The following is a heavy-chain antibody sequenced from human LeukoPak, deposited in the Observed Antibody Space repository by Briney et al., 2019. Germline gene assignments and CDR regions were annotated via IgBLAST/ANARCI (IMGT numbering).Heavy chain of an antibody. CDR2: IYHSEST. V-gene: IGHV4-38-2*01. Sequence: SETLSLTCGVSGFSISSGYYWGWIRQPPGKGLEWIGSIYHSESTYYNPSLKSRVTILLDTSKNQFSLKLSSVTAADTAVYYCARGDCGGGSCPFDYWGQGTLVTVSS. CDR3: ARGDCGGGSCPFDY. J-gene: IGHJ4*02. CDR1: GFSISSGYY. D-gene: IGHD2-15*01.